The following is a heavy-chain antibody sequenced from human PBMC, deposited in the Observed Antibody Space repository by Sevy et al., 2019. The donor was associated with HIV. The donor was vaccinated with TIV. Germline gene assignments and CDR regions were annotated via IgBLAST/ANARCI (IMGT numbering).Heavy chain of an antibody. CDR1: GYTLTKLS. Sequence: ASVKFSCKVSGYTLTKLSIHWVRQAPGKGLEWMGDFDSQDGETIYSQRFQGRVTMTVDTPTDTAYMELSSLTSEDTAVYYCATVGLRYYSGSSSYQGDWFDPWGQGTLVTVSS. D-gene: IGHD2-15*01. CDR2: FDSQDGET. V-gene: IGHV1-24*01. CDR3: ATVGLRYYSGSSSYQGDWFDP. J-gene: IGHJ5*02.